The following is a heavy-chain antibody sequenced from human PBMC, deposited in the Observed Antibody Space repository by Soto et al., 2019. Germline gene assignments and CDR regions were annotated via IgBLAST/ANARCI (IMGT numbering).Heavy chain of an antibody. CDR2: FSGSGGNI. V-gene: IGHV3-23*01. Sequence: EVQLLESGGGLVQAGGSLRFSCVASGFTFSTHAMSWVRQVPGKGLEWGSTFSGSGGNIYYGESVKGRFTISRDDPKNTLYLDMTSLRVEDTAVYYCAKHPPWTVGPLAMDVWGQGTTVTVSS. J-gene: IGHJ6*02. CDR1: GFTFSTHA. D-gene: IGHD2-2*01. CDR3: AKHPPWTVGPLAMDV.